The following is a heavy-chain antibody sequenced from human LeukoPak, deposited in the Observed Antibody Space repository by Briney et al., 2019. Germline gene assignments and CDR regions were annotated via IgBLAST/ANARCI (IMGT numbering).Heavy chain of an antibody. Sequence: SETLSLTCAVSGGSISSYDWSWIRQSAGQGLEWIEHLQTRGITHYNPSHKSRDTMSVDTSKNQFSLKLSAVTAADTAMYCCASTYSSEFFQHWGQGTMVTVSS. CDR1: GGSISSYD. D-gene: IGHD6-13*01. V-gene: IGHV4-4*07. CDR2: LQTRGIT. J-gene: IGHJ1*01. CDR3: ASTYSSEFFQH.